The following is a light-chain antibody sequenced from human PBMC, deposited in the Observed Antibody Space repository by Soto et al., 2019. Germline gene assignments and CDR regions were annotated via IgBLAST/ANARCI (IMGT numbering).Light chain of an antibody. J-gene: IGKJ2*03. CDR2: RTS. CDR1: QSVGSS. CDR3: VQNKSSYS. Sequence: IVMTQSPATLSVSPGESATLSCRASQSVGSSLAWYQQKPGQAPRLLLHRTSTRATGIPARFSGSGSGTEFPLTISSLQSEDSAVYYCVQNKSSYSFGQGTKLEIK. V-gene: IGKV3-15*01.